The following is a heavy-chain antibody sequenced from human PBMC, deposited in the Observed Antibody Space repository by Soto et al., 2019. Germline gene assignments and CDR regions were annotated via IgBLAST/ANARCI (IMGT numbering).Heavy chain of an antibody. Sequence: SVKVSCKASGGTFSSYAISWVRQAPGQGLEWMGGIIPIFGTANYAQKFQGRVTITADESTSTAYMELSSLRSEDTAVYYCASYPEQRIGDAFDIWGQGTMVTVSS. D-gene: IGHD6-25*01. CDR3: ASYPEQRIGDAFDI. CDR2: IIPIFGTA. CDR1: GGTFSSYA. V-gene: IGHV1-69*13. J-gene: IGHJ3*02.